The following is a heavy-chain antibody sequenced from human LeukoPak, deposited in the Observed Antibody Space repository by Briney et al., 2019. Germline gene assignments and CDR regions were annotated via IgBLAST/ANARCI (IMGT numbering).Heavy chain of an antibody. D-gene: IGHD3-22*01. CDR1: GYTFTSYY. CDR2: INPSGGST. Sequence: GASVKVSCKASGYTFTSYYMHWVRQAPGQGLEWMGIINPSGGSTSYAQKFQGRVTMTRDMSTSTVYMELSSLRSEDTAVYYCARAAAGYYYDSSGYSLGYWGQGTLVTVSS. V-gene: IGHV1-46*01. CDR3: ARAAAGYYYDSSGYSLGY. J-gene: IGHJ4*02.